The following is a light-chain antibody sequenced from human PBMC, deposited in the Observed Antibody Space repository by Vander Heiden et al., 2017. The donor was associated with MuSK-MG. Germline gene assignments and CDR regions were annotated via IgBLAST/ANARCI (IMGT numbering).Light chain of an antibody. Sequence: QLTPSPSTLSASVGDRVTITCRASQSISSWLAWYQQKPGKAPKLLIYDASSLESGVPSRFSGSGSGTEFTLTISSLQPDDFATYYCQQYNSYCFTFGPGTKVEIK. V-gene: IGKV1-5*01. CDR2: DAS. CDR3: QQYNSYCFT. J-gene: IGKJ1*01. CDR1: QSISSW.